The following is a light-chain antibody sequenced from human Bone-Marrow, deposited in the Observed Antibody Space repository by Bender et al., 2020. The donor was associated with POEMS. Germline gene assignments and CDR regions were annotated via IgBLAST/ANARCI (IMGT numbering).Light chain of an antibody. J-gene: IGLJ3*02. Sequence: QSALTQPPSASGSPGQSITISCTGTNTDVGGYNYVSWYQQHPGKAPKLLIYEVSQRPSGVSHRFSGSKSGNTASLTISGLHADDEGLYYCSSYTPTITMFGGGTRLTVL. V-gene: IGLV2-14*03. CDR3: SSYTPTITM. CDR2: EVS. CDR1: NTDVGGYNY.